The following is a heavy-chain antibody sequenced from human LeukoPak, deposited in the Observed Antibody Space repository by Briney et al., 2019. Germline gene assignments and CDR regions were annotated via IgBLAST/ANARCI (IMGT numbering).Heavy chain of an antibody. CDR1: GFTVSSNY. J-gene: IGHJ6*02. CDR3: ARDPGPYYYYGMDV. V-gene: IGHV3-48*04. Sequence: QTGGSLRLSCAASGFTVSSNYMSWVRQAPGKGLEWVSYISSSSSTIYYADSVKGRFTISRDNAKNSLYLQMNSLRAEDTAVYYCARDPGPYYYYGMDVWGQGTTVTVSS. CDR2: ISSSSSTI.